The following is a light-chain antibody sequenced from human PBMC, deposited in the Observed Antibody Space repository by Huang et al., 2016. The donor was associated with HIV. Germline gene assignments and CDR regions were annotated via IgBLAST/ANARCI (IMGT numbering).Light chain of an antibody. V-gene: IGKV1-5*03. CDR2: KAS. CDR1: QNIDSW. CDR3: HQYKSYPWT. J-gene: IGKJ1*01. Sequence: DIQLTQSPSTMSASEGDRVTITCRASQNIDSWLAWFQQKPGKAPKLLIYKASVNVSGVPPRFSGDGSGTNFALTLHGLQTDDFATYYWHQYKSYPWTFGQGTKVEV.